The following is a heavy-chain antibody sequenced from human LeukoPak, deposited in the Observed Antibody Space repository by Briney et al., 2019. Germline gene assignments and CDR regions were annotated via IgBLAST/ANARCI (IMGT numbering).Heavy chain of an antibody. D-gene: IGHD2-15*01. CDR2: INHSGST. V-gene: IGHV4-34*01. J-gene: IGHJ4*02. CDR1: GGSFSGYY. Sequence: PSETLSLTCAVYGGSFSGYYWSWIRQPPGKGLEWIGEINHSGSTNYNPSLESRVTISVDTSKNQFSLKLSSVTAADTAVYYCARVRYCSGGSCYSYYFDYWGQGTLVTVSS. CDR3: ARVRYCSGGSCYSYYFDY.